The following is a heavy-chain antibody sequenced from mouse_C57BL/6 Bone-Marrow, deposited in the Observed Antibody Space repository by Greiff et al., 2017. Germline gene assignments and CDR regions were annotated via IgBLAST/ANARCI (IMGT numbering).Heavy chain of an antibody. D-gene: IGHD1-1*01. CDR3: ARLTTVVWDAMDY. CDR1: GYTFTDYY. Sequence: EVQLQQSGPELVKPGASVRISCKASGYTFTDYYMNWVKQSHGKSLEWIGDINPNNGGTSYNQKFKGKATLTVDKSSSTAYMELRSLTSEDSAVYYCARLTTVVWDAMDYWGQGTSVTVSS. CDR2: INPNNGGT. V-gene: IGHV1-26*01. J-gene: IGHJ4*01.